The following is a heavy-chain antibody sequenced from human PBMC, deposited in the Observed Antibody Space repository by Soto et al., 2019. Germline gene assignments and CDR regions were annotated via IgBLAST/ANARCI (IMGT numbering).Heavy chain of an antibody. CDR2: IIPILGIA. Sequence: ASVKVSCKASGGTFSSYTISWVRQAPGQGLEWMGRIIPILGIANYAQKFQGRVTITADKSTSTAYMELSSLRSEDTAVYYCASYTGMVRGAVDYWGQGTLVTVSS. CDR1: GGTFSSYT. V-gene: IGHV1-69*02. CDR3: ASYTGMVRGAVDY. D-gene: IGHD3-10*01. J-gene: IGHJ4*02.